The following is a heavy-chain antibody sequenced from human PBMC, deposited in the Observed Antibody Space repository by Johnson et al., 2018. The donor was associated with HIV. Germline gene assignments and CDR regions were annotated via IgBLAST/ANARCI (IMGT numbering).Heavy chain of an antibody. J-gene: IGHJ3*02. Sequence: VQLVESGGGLVQPGRSLRLSCAASGFTFDDYAMHWVRQAPGKGLEWVSGISWNSGSIGYADSVKGRFTISRDNAKNSLYLQMNSLRAEDTALYYCAKALISGWFYAFDIWGQGTMVTVSS. CDR1: GFTFDDYA. CDR3: AKALISGWFYAFDI. D-gene: IGHD3-22*01. CDR2: ISWNSGSI. V-gene: IGHV3-9*01.